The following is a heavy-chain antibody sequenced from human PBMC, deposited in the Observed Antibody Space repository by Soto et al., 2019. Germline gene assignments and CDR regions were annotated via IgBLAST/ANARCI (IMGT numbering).Heavy chain of an antibody. CDR1: GGSISSGGYY. CDR2: IYYSGST. D-gene: IGHD3-10*01. CDR3: ARMRAGWFDP. J-gene: IGHJ5*02. V-gene: IGHV4-31*03. Sequence: SETLSLTCTVSGGSISSGGYYWSWIRQHPGKGLEWIGYIYYSGSTYYNPSLKSRVTISVDTSKNQFSLKLSSVTAADTAVYYCARMRAGWFDPWGQGTLVTVSS.